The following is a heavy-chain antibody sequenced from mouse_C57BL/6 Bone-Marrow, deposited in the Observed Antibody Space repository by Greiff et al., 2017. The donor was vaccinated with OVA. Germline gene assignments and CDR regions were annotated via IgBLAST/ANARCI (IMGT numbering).Heavy chain of an antibody. CDR1: GYAFSSSW. CDR3: ARSGGSFEY. Sequence: QVQLKESGPELVKPGASVKISCKASGYAFSSSWMNWVKQRPGKGLEWIGRIYPGDGDTNYNGKFKGKATLTADKSSSTAYMQLSSLTSEDSAVYFCARSGGSFEYWGQGTTLTVSS. CDR2: IYPGDGDT. J-gene: IGHJ2*01. D-gene: IGHD3-1*01. V-gene: IGHV1-82*01.